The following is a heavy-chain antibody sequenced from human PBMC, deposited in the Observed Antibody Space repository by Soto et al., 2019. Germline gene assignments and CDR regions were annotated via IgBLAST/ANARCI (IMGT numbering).Heavy chain of an antibody. J-gene: IGHJ2*01. CDR3: AKRTVGWYFDL. V-gene: IGHV3-23*01. CDR1: GFTFSSYA. CDR2: ISGSGGST. D-gene: IGHD4-17*01. Sequence: EVQLLESGGGLVQPGGSLRLSCAASGFTFSSYAMNWVRQAPGKGLEWVSVISGSGGSTYYADAVKGRFTISRDNSKNTQYLKMNSLISEDTAVYYCAKRTVGWYFDLWGRGTLVTVSS.